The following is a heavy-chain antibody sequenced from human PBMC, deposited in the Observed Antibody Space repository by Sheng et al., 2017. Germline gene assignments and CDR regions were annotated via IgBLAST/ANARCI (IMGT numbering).Heavy chain of an antibody. Sequence: QVQLVQSGAEVKKPGASVKVSCKASGYTFTSYYMHWVRQAPGQGLEWMGIINPSGGSTSYAQKFQGRVTMTRDTSTSTVYMELSSLRSEDTAVYYCAREIWGSGSSDYPPGYWGQGTLVTVSS. J-gene: IGHJ4*02. D-gene: IGHD3-10*01. V-gene: IGHV1-46*01. CDR1: GYTFTSYY. CDR3: AREIWGSGSSDYPPGY. CDR2: INPSGGST.